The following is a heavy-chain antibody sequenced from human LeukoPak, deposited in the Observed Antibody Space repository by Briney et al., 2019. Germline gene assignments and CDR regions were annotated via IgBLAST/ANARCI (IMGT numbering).Heavy chain of an antibody. V-gene: IGHV3-23*01. D-gene: IGHD1-26*01. J-gene: IGHJ4*01. Sequence: GGSLRLPCAASGFTFSSNAMCWVRQAPGKGLEWVSLISGTGGTTYYADSVKGRLTISRDNSKNTLYLQMNSLRVEDTAVYYCAKDAHSGSYFDYWGQGILVTVSS. CDR3: AKDAHSGSYFDY. CDR1: GFTFSSNA. CDR2: ISGTGGTT.